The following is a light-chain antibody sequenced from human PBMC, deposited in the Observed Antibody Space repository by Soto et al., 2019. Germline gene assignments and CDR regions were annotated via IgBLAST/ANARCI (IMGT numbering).Light chain of an antibody. Sequence: EIVLTQSPGTLSLSPGERATLSCRASQSVSSSYLAWYQQKPGQAPRLLIYGASSRATGIPDRFSGSGSGTDFTLTMSRLEAEDFAVYYCQQYGSSPPVTFGGGTKVEIK. J-gene: IGKJ4*01. V-gene: IGKV3-20*01. CDR3: QQYGSSPPVT. CDR2: GAS. CDR1: QSVSSSY.